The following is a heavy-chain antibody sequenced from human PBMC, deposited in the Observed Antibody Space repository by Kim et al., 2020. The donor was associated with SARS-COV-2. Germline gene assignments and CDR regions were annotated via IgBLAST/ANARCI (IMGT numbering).Heavy chain of an antibody. D-gene: IGHD4-17*01. J-gene: IGHJ4*02. V-gene: IGHV3-73*01. Sequence: GGSLRLSCAASGFTFSASAMHWVRQASGKGLEWVGRIRSKPNNYAPSYAASVTGRFTISRDDSTNTVYLQMDSLKTDDTAVYFCSRHSGKHGDRGFDNWGKGTLVTVSS. CDR3: SRHSGKHGDRGFDN. CDR1: GFTFSASA. CDR2: IRSKPNNYAP.